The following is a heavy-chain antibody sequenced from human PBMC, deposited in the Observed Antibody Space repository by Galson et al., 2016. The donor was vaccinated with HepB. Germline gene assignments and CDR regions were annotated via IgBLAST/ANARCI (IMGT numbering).Heavy chain of an antibody. J-gene: IGHJ6*02. CDR3: AKDHTGSTVGWSDGMDV. Sequence: SLRPSCAASGFSFSTFAMSWVRQAPGKGLEWISGITGTGGGTYYADSVKGRFTISRDTSKNTLFLQLSSLRVEDTAVYYCAKDHTGSTVGWSDGMDVWGQGTRVTVSS. CDR1: GFSFSTFA. CDR2: ITGTGGGT. D-gene: IGHD1-7*01. V-gene: IGHV3-23*01.